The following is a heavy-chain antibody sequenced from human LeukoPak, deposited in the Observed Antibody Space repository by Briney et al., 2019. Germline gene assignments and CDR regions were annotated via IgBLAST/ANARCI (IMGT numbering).Heavy chain of an antibody. D-gene: IGHD1-26*01. V-gene: IGHV3-48*02. CDR2: ISSSSSTI. J-gene: IGHJ4*02. Sequence: PGGSLRLSCAASGFTFSGSAMSWVRQAPGKGLEWVSYISSSSSTIYYADSVKGRFTISRDNAQNSVYLQMNSLRDEDTAVYYCARVGELDYWGQGTLVTVSS. CDR3: ARVGELDY. CDR1: GFTFSGSA.